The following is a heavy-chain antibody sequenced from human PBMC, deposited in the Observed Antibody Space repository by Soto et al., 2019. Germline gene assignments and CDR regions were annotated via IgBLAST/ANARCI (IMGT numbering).Heavy chain of an antibody. CDR1: GFTFSNFD. CDR2: IGAARDP. CDR3: GKTDGVEGQLVDS. J-gene: IGHJ4*02. Sequence: PGGSLRLSCATSGFTFSNFDMHWVRQVPGKGLEWVSAIGAARDPYYLGSVKGRFTISRENAKNSVYLQMNDLRAGDSAVYYCGKTDGVEGQLVDSWGQGTLVTVSS. V-gene: IGHV3-13*05. D-gene: IGHD6-6*01.